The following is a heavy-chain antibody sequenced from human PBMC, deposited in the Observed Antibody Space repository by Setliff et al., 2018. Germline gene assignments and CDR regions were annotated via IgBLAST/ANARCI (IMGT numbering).Heavy chain of an antibody. CDR3: ARLPNYVWGSPVDY. D-gene: IGHD3-16*01. Sequence: SETLSLTCTVSGASLSSGTYYWGWIRQPPGKGLEWIGRIYYRGDTYYNASLKGRLTISVDTAKNQFSLTLSSVTAADTAVYYCARLPNYVWGSPVDYWGQGTLVTVSS. CDR1: GASLSSGTYY. J-gene: IGHJ4*02. CDR2: IYYRGDT. V-gene: IGHV4-39*01.